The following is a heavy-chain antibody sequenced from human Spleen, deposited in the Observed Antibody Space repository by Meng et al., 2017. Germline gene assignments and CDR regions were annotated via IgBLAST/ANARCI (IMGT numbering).Heavy chain of an antibody. V-gene: IGHV6-1*01. D-gene: IGHD6-19*01. J-gene: IGHJ4*02. Sequence: HVDLQQVAPGTVRAWETWSPSCERPGDSVSSNSAAWNWIRQSPSRGVEWLGRTNDTSKWYNDYAVSVKSRITINPDTSNNQFSLQLNSVTPEDKAVYYCAFVSGSKPLLDYWVQGTLVTVSS. CDR2: TNDTSKWYN. CDR1: GDSVSSNSAA. CDR3: AFVSGSKPLLDY.